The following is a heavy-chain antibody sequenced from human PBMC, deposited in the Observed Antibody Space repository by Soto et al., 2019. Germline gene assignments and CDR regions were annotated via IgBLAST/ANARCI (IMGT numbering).Heavy chain of an antibody. D-gene: IGHD2-15*01. CDR1: GGSISSGGYY. CDR3: ARGRVAVAATPAHWFDP. Sequence: PSETLSLTCTVSGGSISSGGYYWSWIRQHPGKGLEWIGYIYYSGSTYYNPSLKSRVTISVDTSKNQFSLKLSSVTAADTAVYYCARGRVAVAATPAHWFDPWGQGTLVTVSS. V-gene: IGHV4-31*03. J-gene: IGHJ5*02. CDR2: IYYSGST.